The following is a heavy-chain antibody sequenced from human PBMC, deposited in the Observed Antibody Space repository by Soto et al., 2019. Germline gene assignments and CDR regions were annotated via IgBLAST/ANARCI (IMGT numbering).Heavy chain of an antibody. J-gene: IGHJ4*02. V-gene: IGHV3-33*01. D-gene: IGHD1-26*01. CDR3: ARGSWELRD. Sequence: GGSLRLSCAASGFTFSSYGMHWVRQAPGKGLEWVAVIWYDGSNKYYADSVKGRFTISRDNSKNTLYLQMNSLRAEDTAVYYCARGSWELRDWGQGTLVTAPQ. CDR1: GFTFSSYG. CDR2: IWYDGSNK.